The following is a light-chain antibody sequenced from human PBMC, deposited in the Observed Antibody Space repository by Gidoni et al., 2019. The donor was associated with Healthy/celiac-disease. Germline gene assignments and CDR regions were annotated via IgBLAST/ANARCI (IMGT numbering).Light chain of an antibody. Sequence: QMTQSPSSLSAPVGDRVTITCRASQSISSYLNWDQQKPGKAPKLLIYAASSLQSGVPSRFSGSGSGTDFTLTISSLQPEDFATYYCQQSYSTPWTFGQGTKVEIK. V-gene: IGKV1-39*01. CDR1: QSISSY. J-gene: IGKJ1*01. CDR3: QQSYSTPWT. CDR2: AAS.